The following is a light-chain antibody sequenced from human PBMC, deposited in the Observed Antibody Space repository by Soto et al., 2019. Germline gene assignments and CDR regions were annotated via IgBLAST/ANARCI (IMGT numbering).Light chain of an antibody. V-gene: IGKV2D-29*02. J-gene: IGKJ5*01. CDR2: EVS. CDR3: MQSTQLPPT. CDR1: QSLLHITGETF. Sequence: FVRTPPPLSLSVAPAQPASISCQSSQSLLHITGETFLFWYLQKPGQSPQLLIYEVSTRVSGVPDRFSGSGSGTDFTLEISRVETDDVGIYYCMQSTQLPPTFGQGTRLE.